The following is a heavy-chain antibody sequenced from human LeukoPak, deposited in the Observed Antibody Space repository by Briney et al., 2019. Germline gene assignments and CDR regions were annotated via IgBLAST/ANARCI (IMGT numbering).Heavy chain of an antibody. CDR1: GGTFSSYA. CDR2: IIPIFGSA. CDR3: ATLPRNVRGHDAFDI. D-gene: IGHD3-10*01. V-gene: IGHV1-69*05. Sequence: EASVKVSCKASGGTFSSYAISWVRQAPGQGLQRMGGIIPIFGSANYAQKFRGRVTITTDESTTTAYMELSSLRSEDTAVYYCATLPRNVRGHDAFDIWGQGTMVTVSS. J-gene: IGHJ3*02.